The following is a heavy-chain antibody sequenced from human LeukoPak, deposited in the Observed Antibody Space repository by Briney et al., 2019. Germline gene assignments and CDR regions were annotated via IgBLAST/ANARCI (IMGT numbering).Heavy chain of an antibody. CDR3: ARASTVTPPGR. Sequence: SETLSLTCTVSGGSISSSSYYWGWIRQPPGKGLEWIGSIYYSGSTYYNPSLKSRVTISVDTSKNQFSLKLSSVTAADTAVYYCARASTVTPPGRWGQGTLVTVSS. J-gene: IGHJ4*02. CDR2: IYYSGST. V-gene: IGHV4-39*07. CDR1: GGSISSSSYY. D-gene: IGHD4-17*01.